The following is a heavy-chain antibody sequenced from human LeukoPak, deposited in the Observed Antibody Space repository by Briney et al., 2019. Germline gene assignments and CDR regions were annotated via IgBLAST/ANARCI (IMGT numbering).Heavy chain of an antibody. Sequence: SVKVSCKASGGTFSSYAISWVRQAPGQGLEWMGGIIPIFGTANYAQKFQGRVTITTDESTSTAYMELSSLRSEDTAVYYCARTYCSSTSCYLLDNWFDPWGQGTLVTVSS. CDR1: GGTFSSYA. D-gene: IGHD2-2*01. J-gene: IGHJ5*02. CDR3: ARTYCSSTSCYLLDNWFDP. CDR2: IIPIFGTA. V-gene: IGHV1-69*05.